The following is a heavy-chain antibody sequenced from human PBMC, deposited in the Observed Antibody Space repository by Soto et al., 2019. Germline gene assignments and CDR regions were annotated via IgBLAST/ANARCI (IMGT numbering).Heavy chain of an antibody. CDR3: ARDIAEAANPYYYYGMDV. J-gene: IGHJ6*02. CDR2: IDPSDSYT. D-gene: IGHD6-13*01. V-gene: IGHV5-10-1*01. Sequence: ESLKISWQGSVYTCTSYWISLVLQLPGKGLEWMGRIDPSDSYTNYSPSFQGHVTISADKSISTAYLQWSSLKASDTAMYYCARDIAEAANPYYYYGMDVWGQGTTVTVSS. CDR1: VYTCTSYW.